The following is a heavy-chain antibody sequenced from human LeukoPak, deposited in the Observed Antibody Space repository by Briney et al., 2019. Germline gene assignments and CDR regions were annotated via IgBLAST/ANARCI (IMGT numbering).Heavy chain of an antibody. J-gene: IGHJ4*02. Sequence: AGGSLRLSCAASGFTFSSYSMNWVRQAPGKGLEWVSSISSSSSYIYYADSVKGRFTIPRDNAKNSLYLQMNSLRAEDTAVYYCARVNPPDYYDSSGYQDYWGQGTLVTVSS. CDR3: ARVNPPDYYDSSGYQDY. CDR2: ISSSSSYI. V-gene: IGHV3-21*01. CDR1: GFTFSSYS. D-gene: IGHD3-22*01.